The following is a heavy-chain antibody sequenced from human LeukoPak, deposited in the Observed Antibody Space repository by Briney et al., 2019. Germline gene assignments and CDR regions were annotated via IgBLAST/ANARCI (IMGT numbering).Heavy chain of an antibody. J-gene: IGHJ4*02. CDR2: IGWNSGSI. D-gene: IGHD5-18*01. V-gene: IGHV3-9*01. CDR3: ARDSRGYTYGKFDY. Sequence: GGSLRLSCAASGFTFSSYGMHWVRKAPGKGLEWVSGIGWNSGSIGYADSVKGRVTISRDNAKNSLYLQMNSLRAEDTALYYCARDSRGYTYGKFDYWGQGTLVTVSS. CDR1: GFTFSSYG.